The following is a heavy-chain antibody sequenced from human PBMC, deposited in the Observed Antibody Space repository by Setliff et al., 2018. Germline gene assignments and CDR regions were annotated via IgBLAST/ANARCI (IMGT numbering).Heavy chain of an antibody. CDR3: AREMPVVSLFDY. J-gene: IGHJ4*02. CDR2: IKQDGSEK. Sequence: PGGSLRLSCAASGFSISTYTMHWVRQAPGKGLEWVANIKQDGSEKYYMDSVKGRFTISRDNAKNSVYLQMNSLRADDTAVYYCAREMPVVSLFDYWGQGTLVTAPQ. CDR1: GFSISTYT. D-gene: IGHD3-22*01. V-gene: IGHV3-7*01.